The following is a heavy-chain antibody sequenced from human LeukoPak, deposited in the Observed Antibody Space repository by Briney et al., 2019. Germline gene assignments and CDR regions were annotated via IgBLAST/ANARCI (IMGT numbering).Heavy chain of an antibody. J-gene: IGHJ3*02. CDR2: IYYSGST. CDR1: GGSISTYY. D-gene: IGHD5-12*01. CDR3: ARPYDIVATIDAFDI. V-gene: IGHV4-59*08. Sequence: PSETLSLTCTVSGGSISTYYWSWIRQPPGKGLEWIGYIYYSGSTYYNPSLRSRVTISVDTSKNQFSLKLSSVTAADTAVYYCARPYDIVATIDAFDIWGQGTMVTVSS.